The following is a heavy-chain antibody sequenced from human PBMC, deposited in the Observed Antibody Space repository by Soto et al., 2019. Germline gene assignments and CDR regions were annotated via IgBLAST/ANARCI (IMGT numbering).Heavy chain of an antibody. D-gene: IGHD4-17*01. CDR1: GYTFTSYA. J-gene: IGHJ4*02. Sequence: ASVKVSCKASGYTFTSYAMHWVRQAPGQRLEWMGWINAGNGNTKYSQKFQGRVTITRDTSASTAYMELSSLRSEDTAVYYCARDASDYGDYDRFAHWGPGTLVTVPS. CDR2: INAGNGNT. CDR3: ARDASDYGDYDRFAH. V-gene: IGHV1-3*01.